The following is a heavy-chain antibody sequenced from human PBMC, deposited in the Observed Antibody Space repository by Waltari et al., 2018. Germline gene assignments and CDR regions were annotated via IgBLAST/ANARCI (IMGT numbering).Heavy chain of an antibody. Sequence: QVQLQQWGAGLFKPSETLSLTSAVYGGSFSGYYWSCTRLPPGQGLEWIGEINHSGSTNYNPTLKSRVTITVDTSKNQFTLKLSSVTAADTAVYYCARVGRSYGSGSYKPYYYGMDVWGQGTTVTVSS. CDR2: INHSGST. D-gene: IGHD3-10*01. CDR3: ARVGRSYGSGSYKPYYYGMDV. CDR1: GGSFSGYY. V-gene: IGHV4-34*01. J-gene: IGHJ6*02.